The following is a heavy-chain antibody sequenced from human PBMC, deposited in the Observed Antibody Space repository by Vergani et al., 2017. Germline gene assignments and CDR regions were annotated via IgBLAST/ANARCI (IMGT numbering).Heavy chain of an antibody. CDR3: ARDLCGDGDY. CDR1: GFTFSSYA. V-gene: IGHV3-30-3*01. Sequence: QVQLVESGGGLVKPGRSLRLSCAASGFTFSSYAMHWFRQAPGKGLEWVAVISYDGSNKYYADSVKGRVTISIDNSKNTLYLQMKSLRAKDTAVYYCARDLCGDGDYGGQGTLVTVSS. J-gene: IGHJ4*02. CDR2: ISYDGSNK. D-gene: IGHD4-17*01.